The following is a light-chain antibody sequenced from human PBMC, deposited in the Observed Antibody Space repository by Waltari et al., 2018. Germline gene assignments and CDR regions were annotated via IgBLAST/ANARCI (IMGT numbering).Light chain of an antibody. V-gene: IGKV1-39*01. CDR1: QSISTY. CDR2: AAS. CDR3: QQSYSIPCA. Sequence: DIQMTQSPSSLSASVGNRVTITCRASQSISTYLNWYQVKPGKAPKLLISAASTLQGGVPSSFSGSGSGADFTLTISNLQPDDYATYYCQQSYSIPCAFGHGTKLEIK. J-gene: IGKJ2*01.